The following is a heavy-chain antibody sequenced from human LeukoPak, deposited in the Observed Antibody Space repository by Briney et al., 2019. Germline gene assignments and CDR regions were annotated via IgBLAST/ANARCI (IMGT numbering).Heavy chain of an antibody. Sequence: ASVKVSCKASGYTFTSYYMHWVRQAPGQGLEWMGIINPSGGSTSYAQKFQGRVTMTRDTSTSTVYMELSSLRSEDTAVYYCATGATVGGRENWFDPWGQGTLVTVSS. CDR2: INPSGGST. CDR1: GYTFTSYY. CDR3: ATGATVGGRENWFDP. J-gene: IGHJ5*02. V-gene: IGHV1-46*03. D-gene: IGHD4-23*01.